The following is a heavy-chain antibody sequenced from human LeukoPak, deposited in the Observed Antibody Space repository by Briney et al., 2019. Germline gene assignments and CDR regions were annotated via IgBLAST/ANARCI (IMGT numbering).Heavy chain of an antibody. CDR2: IIPIFGTA. Sequence: GASVKVSCKASGYALTTYGISWVRQAPGQGLEWMGRIIPIFGTANYAQKFQGRVTITTDESTSTAYMELSSLRSEDTAVYYCARELSDIVVVVAANGWFDPWGQGTLVTVSS. V-gene: IGHV1-69*05. CDR3: ARELSDIVVVVAANGWFDP. CDR1: GYALTTYG. J-gene: IGHJ5*02. D-gene: IGHD2-15*01.